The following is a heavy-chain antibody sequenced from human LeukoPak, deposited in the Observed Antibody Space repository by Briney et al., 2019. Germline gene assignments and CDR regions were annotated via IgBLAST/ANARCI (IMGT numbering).Heavy chain of an antibody. V-gene: IGHV3-23*01. CDR3: AKGHDKWLVPSHYFDY. D-gene: IGHD6-19*01. Sequence: SGGSLRLSCAASGFTFSSYAMSWVRQAPGKGPEWVSGISGSGDNTYYTDSVKGRFTISRDNSKNTLYLQMNTLRAEDTALYYCAKGHDKWLVPSHYFDYWGQGTLVTVSS. J-gene: IGHJ4*02. CDR2: ISGSGDNT. CDR1: GFTFSSYA.